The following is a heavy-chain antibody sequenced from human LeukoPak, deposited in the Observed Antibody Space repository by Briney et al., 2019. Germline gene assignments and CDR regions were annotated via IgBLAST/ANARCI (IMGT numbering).Heavy chain of an antibody. CDR1: GNSFADYW. Sequence: GESLKISCTGSGNSFADYWVAWVRQMPGQGLESMGIIYPRDSDTTYSPSFQGQVTISADKSISAASLQWSSLKASDTAMYYCARRLMYYYDTSGYDVAFDIWDQGTMVTVSS. CDR3: ARRLMYYYDTSGYDVAFDI. J-gene: IGHJ3*02. D-gene: IGHD3-22*01. V-gene: IGHV5-51*01. CDR2: IYPRDSDT.